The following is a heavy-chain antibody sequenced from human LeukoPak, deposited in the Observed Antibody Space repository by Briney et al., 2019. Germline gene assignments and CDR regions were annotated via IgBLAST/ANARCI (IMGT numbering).Heavy chain of an antibody. CDR1: GGSFSGYY. Sequence: PSETLSLTCAVYGGSFSGYYWSWIRQPPGKGLEWIGEINHSGSTNCNPSLKSRVTISVDTSKNQFSLKLSSVTAADTAVYYCARGHSYYYYGMDVWGQGTTVTVSS. J-gene: IGHJ6*02. CDR2: INHSGST. V-gene: IGHV4-34*01. CDR3: ARGHSYYYYGMDV.